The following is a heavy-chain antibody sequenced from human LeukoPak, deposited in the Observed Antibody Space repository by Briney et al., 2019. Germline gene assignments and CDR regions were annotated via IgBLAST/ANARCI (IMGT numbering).Heavy chain of an antibody. V-gene: IGHV6-1*01. CDR2: TYYRSKWYN. CDR1: GDSVSSNSAA. CDR3: ASAAIIAAAGSFDY. Sequence: SQTLSLTCAISGDSVSSNSAAWNWIRQSPSRGLQWLGRTYYRSKWYNDYAVSVKSRITINPDTSKNQFSLQLNSVTPEDTAVYYCASAAIIAAAGSFDYWGQGTLVTVSS. D-gene: IGHD6-13*01. J-gene: IGHJ4*02.